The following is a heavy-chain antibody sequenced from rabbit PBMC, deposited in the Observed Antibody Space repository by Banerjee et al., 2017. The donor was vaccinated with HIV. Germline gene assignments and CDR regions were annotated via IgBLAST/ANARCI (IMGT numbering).Heavy chain of an antibody. CDR2: IYAGTSGNT. CDR3: ARVTTCGYGSWGYYL. Sequence: QSLEESGGDLVKPGASLTLTCTASGFSFSSSYWIYWVRQAPGKGLEWIACIYAGTSGNTDYASWAKGRFTISKTSSTTVTLQMTSLTAADTATYFCARVTTCGYGSWGYYLWGQGTLVTVS. J-gene: IGHJ4*01. V-gene: IGHV1S40*01. D-gene: IGHD5-1*01. CDR1: GFSFSSSYW.